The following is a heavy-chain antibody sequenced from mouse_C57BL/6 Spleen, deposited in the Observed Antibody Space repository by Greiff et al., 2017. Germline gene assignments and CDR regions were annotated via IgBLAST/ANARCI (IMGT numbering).Heavy chain of an antibody. CDR3: ARFDGYYPAWFAY. D-gene: IGHD2-3*01. CDR1: GYTFTDYY. Sequence: EVQLQRSGPELVKPGASVKISCKASGYTFTDYYMNWVKQSHGKSLEWIGDINPNNGGTSYNQKFKGKDTLTVDKSSSTAYMELRSLTSEDSAVYYCARFDGYYPAWFAYWGQGTLVTVSA. J-gene: IGHJ3*01. CDR2: INPNNGGT. V-gene: IGHV1-26*01.